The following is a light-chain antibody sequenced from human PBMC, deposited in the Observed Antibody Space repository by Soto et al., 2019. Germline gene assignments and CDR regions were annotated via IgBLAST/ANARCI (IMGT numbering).Light chain of an antibody. CDR2: GES. CDR3: QQYGSSPLT. V-gene: IGKV3-20*01. Sequence: IVLTQSPATLSWSQGEAPLLSVTASQSVRASYLAWYQHKPGQAPRLLMYGESRRATGIPDRFSGSVSGTDFTLTIGSLQPEDFVVYFCQQYGSSPLTFGGGTKVDIK. J-gene: IGKJ4*01. CDR1: QSVRASY.